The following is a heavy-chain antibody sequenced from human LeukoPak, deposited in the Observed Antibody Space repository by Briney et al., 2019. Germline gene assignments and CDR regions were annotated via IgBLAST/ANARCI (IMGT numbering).Heavy chain of an antibody. CDR3: ARWIDEDYYYYGMDV. CDR2: IWYDGSNK. Sequence: GGSLRLSCAASGFTFSSYGMHWVRQAPGKGLEWVAVIWYDGSNKYYADSVKGRFTISRDNSKNTLYLQTNSLRAEDTAVYYCARWIDEDYYYYGMDVWGQGTTVTVSS. J-gene: IGHJ6*02. D-gene: IGHD2-2*03. V-gene: IGHV3-33*01. CDR1: GFTFSSYG.